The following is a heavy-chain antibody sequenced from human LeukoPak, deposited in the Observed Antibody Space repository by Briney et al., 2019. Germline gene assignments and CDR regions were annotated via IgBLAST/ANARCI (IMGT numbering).Heavy chain of an antibody. V-gene: IGHV3-23*01. CDR1: GFTFSSYG. CDR3: ARAYSSSWYPYFDY. J-gene: IGHJ4*02. Sequence: GGSLRLSCAASGFTFSSYGMSWVRQAPGKGLEWVSGITSGGSTSYADSVKGRFTISRDNAKNSLYLQMNSLRAEDTAVYYCARAYSSSWYPYFDYWGQGTLVTVSS. D-gene: IGHD6-13*01. CDR2: ITSGGST.